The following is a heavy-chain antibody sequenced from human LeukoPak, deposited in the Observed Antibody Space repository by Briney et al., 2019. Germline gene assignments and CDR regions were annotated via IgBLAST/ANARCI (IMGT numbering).Heavy chain of an antibody. CDR3: ARAHYYDSSAFDY. D-gene: IGHD3-22*01. V-gene: IGHV3-48*03. CDR2: ISSSGSTI. CDR1: GFTFISYE. Sequence: PGGSLRLSCAASGFTFISYEMNWVRQAPGKGLEWISYISSSGSTIYYADSVKGRFTISRDNAKNSLYLQMNSLRAEDTAVYYCARAHYYDSSAFDYWGQGTLVTVSS. J-gene: IGHJ4*02.